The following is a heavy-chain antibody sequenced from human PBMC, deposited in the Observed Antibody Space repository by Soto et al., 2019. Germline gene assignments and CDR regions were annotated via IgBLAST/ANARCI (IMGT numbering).Heavy chain of an antibody. CDR3: TTVTYSSDGLDY. CDR2: IKSKTDGGTT. Sequence: EVQLVESGGGLVKPGGSLRLSCAASGFTFNNAWMSWVRQAPGKGLEWVGRIKSKTDGGTTDYAAPVKGRFSISRDDSENTLYLQMNSLKTEDTAVYYCTTVTYSSDGLDYWGQGTLVTVSS. V-gene: IGHV3-15*01. CDR1: GFTFNNAW. D-gene: IGHD2-15*01. J-gene: IGHJ4*02.